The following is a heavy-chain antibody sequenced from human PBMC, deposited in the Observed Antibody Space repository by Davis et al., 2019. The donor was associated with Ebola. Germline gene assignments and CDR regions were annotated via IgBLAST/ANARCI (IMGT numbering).Heavy chain of an antibody. D-gene: IGHD3-10*01. V-gene: IGHV4-34*01. CDR2: ITHSGST. Sequence: MPSETLSLTCAVYGGSFSGYYWSWIRQPPGKGLEWIGEITHSGSTNYNPSLKSRVTISIDTSKNQFSLKLSSVTAADTAVYYCVRGLLWFGETPHYYFDYWGQGTLVTVSS. CDR1: GGSFSGYY. J-gene: IGHJ4*02. CDR3: VRGLLWFGETPHYYFDY.